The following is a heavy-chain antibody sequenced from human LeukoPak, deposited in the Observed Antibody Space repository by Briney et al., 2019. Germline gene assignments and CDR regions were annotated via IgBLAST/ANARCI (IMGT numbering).Heavy chain of an antibody. CDR3: ATPYDILTGYYY. D-gene: IGHD3-9*01. CDR2: ISSSSSYT. V-gene: IGHV3-11*03. CDR1: GFTFTDYY. Sequence: GGSLRLSCAASGFTFTDYYMSWIRQAPEKGLEWVSYISSSSSYTNYADSVKGRFTISRDNAKNSLYLQMNSLRAEDTAVYYCATPYDILTGYYYWGQGTLVTVSS. J-gene: IGHJ4*02.